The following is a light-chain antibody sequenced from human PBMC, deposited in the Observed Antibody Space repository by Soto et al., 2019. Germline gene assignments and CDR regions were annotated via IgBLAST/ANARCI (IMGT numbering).Light chain of an antibody. CDR2: WAS. CDR1: QSVLYSSNNKNY. CDR3: QQYYSTPIT. J-gene: IGKJ5*01. Sequence: DIVMTQSPDSLAVSLGERATINCKSSQSVLYSSNNKNYLAWYQQKPGQPPKLLIYWASTRESGVPDRFSGSGSGTDFTLPIRSLQAEDVAVYYCQQYYSTPITFGQGTRLEIK. V-gene: IGKV4-1*01.